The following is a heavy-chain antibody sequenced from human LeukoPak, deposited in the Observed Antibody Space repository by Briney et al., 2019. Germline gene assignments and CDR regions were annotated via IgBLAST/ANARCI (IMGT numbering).Heavy chain of an antibody. CDR1: GFTFSSYW. J-gene: IGHJ4*02. CDR2: IKQDGSEK. Sequence: GGSLTLSCAASGFTFSSYWMSWVRQATGKGLAWVANIKQDGSEKYYVDSVKGRFTISRDNAKNSLYLQMNSLRAEDTAAYYCASWAPDYYDSSGGPGYWGQGTLVTVSS. CDR3: ASWAPDYYDSSGGPGY. D-gene: IGHD3-22*01. V-gene: IGHV3-7*01.